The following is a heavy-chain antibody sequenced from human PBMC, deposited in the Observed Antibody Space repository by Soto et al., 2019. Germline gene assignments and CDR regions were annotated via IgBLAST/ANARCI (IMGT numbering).Heavy chain of an antibody. CDR1: GFTFDYCA. CDR3: GKEVGGGVGAFDI. CDR2: ISDSGTIT. J-gene: IGHJ3*02. V-gene: IGHV3-23*01. D-gene: IGHD1-26*01. Sequence: EVQLLESGGGLIQPGGSLRLSCAASGFTFDYCAMNWVRQAPGKGLEWVSIISDSGTITHYTDSVKGRSTISRDNSKSTRSLKVNSRRIEEPPVFYWGKEVGGGVGAFDIWGQGTMVIVSS.